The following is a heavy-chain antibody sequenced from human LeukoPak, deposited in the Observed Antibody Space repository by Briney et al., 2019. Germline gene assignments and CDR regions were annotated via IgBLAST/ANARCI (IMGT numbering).Heavy chain of an antibody. CDR3: ARGGIPASGAGGADFDY. CDR2: IYPGDSDT. J-gene: IGHJ4*02. CDR1: SYKFTTYW. D-gene: IGHD6-13*01. V-gene: IGHV5-51*01. Sequence: KPGESLKISCKGSSYKFTTYWIGCVRQMPGKGLEWMGIIYPGDSDTRYSPSFQGQVTISADKSISTAYLQWSRLKAPDTAMYYCARGGIPASGAGGADFDYWGQGTLVTVSS.